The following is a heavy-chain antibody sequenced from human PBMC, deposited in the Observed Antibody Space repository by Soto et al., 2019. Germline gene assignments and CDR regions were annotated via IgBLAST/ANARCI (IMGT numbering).Heavy chain of an antibody. J-gene: IGHJ4*02. CDR3: ARDDTGANFGS. Sequence: GASVKVFCKAFGYRFINFYLHWVRQAPGQGLEWMGWINPKNDDTNYAQKFQGRVTMTRDTSISVAYMELSGLSSGDTAVYYCARDDTGANFGSWGQGTLVTVSS. D-gene: IGHD2-8*02. CDR1: GYRFINFY. V-gene: IGHV1-2*02. CDR2: INPKNDDT.